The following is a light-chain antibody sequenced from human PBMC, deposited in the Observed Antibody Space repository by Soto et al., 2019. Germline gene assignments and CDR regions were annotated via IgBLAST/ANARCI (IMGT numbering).Light chain of an antibody. Sequence: QSVLTQPPSASGTPGQRVTISCSGSRSNIGSNPVNWYQQLPGTAPKLLIYRNNQRPSGVPDRFSGSKSGTSASLAISGLQTDDEDDYYCASWADSMNVLGNGTKVT. CDR1: RSNIGSNP. CDR2: RNN. V-gene: IGLV1-44*01. J-gene: IGLJ1*01. CDR3: ASWADSMNV.